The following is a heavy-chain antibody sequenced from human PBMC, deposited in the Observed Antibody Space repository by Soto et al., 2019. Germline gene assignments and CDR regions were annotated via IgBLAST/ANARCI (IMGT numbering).Heavy chain of an antibody. V-gene: IGHV4-59*01. Sequence: PSETLSLTCTVSGGSISSYYWSWIRQPPGKGLEWIGYIYYSGSTNYNPSLKSRVTISVDTSKNQFSLKLSSVTAADTAVYYCAKLYVGSADYWGQGALVTVSS. CDR1: GGSISSYY. CDR3: AKLYVGSADY. CDR2: IYYSGST. D-gene: IGHD1-26*01. J-gene: IGHJ4*02.